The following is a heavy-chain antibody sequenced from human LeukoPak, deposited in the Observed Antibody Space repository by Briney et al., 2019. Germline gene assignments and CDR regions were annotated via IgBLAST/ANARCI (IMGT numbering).Heavy chain of an antibody. CDR1: GGSISSSFYY. CDR2: ISYSGST. V-gene: IGHV4-39*07. D-gene: IGHD2-21*02. J-gene: IGHJ4*02. CDR3: ARGGFYCGGDCYVDY. Sequence: SETLSLTCTVSGGSISSSFYYWGWIRQPPGKGLEWIGSISYSGSTYYNPSLKSRVTISVDTSKNQFSLKLSSVTAADTAVYYCARGGFYCGGDCYVDYWGQGTLVTVSS.